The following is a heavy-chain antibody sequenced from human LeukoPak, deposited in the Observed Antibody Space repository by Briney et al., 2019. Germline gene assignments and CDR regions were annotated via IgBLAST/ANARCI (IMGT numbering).Heavy chain of an antibody. CDR3: AKDLGYYSSYYYGMDV. CDR1: GFTFSSSG. CDR2: ISYDGRSK. V-gene: IGHV3-30*18. J-gene: IGHJ6*02. D-gene: IGHD4-11*01. Sequence: PGRSLRLSCAASGFTFSSSGMHWVRQAPGKGLEWVAVISYDGRSKYYGGSVKGRFTISRDNSKNTLYLQMNSLRAEDSAVYYCAKDLGYYSSYYYGMDVWGQGTTVTVSS.